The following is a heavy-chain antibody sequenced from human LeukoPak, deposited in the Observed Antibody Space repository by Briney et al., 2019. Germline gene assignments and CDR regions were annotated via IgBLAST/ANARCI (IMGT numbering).Heavy chain of an antibody. D-gene: IGHD3-3*01. CDR3: ARASTSSGPFDY. Sequence: AASVKVSCKVSGYTLTELSMHWVRQAPGQGLEWMGWISAYNGNTNYAQKLQGRVTMTTDTSTSTAYMELRSLRSDDTAVYYCARASTSSGPFDYWGQGTLVTVSS. CDR1: GYTLTELS. CDR2: ISAYNGNT. V-gene: IGHV1-18*01. J-gene: IGHJ4*02.